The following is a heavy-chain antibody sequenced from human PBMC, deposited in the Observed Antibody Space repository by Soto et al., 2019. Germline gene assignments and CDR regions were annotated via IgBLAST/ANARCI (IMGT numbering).Heavy chain of an antibody. CDR1: GYTFTSYG. Sequence: ASVKVSCKASGYTFTSYGISWVRQAPGQGLEWMGWISAYNGNTNYAQKLQGRVTMTTDTSTSTAYMELSSLRSEDTAVYYCARVVVDQLLENNYYYYGMDVWGQGTTVTVSS. CDR3: ARVVVDQLLENNYYYYGMDV. D-gene: IGHD2-2*01. J-gene: IGHJ6*02. V-gene: IGHV1-18*01. CDR2: ISAYNGNT.